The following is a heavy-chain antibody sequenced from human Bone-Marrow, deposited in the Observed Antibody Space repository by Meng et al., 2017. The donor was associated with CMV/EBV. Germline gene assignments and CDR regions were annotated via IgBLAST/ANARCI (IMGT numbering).Heavy chain of an antibody. CDR3: ALLGYCSSTSCYGKDY. J-gene: IGHJ4*02. CDR2: INHSGST. Sequence: SETLSLTCAVYGGSFSGYYWSWIRQPPGKGLEWIGEINHSGSTNYNPSLKSRVTISVDTSKNQFSLKLSSVTAADTAVYYCALLGYCSSTSCYGKDYWGQGTRVTVSS. V-gene: IGHV4-34*01. CDR1: GGSFSGYY. D-gene: IGHD2-2*01.